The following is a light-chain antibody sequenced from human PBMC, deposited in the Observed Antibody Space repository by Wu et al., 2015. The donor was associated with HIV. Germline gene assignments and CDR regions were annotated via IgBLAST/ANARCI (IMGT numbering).Light chain of an antibody. CDR1: QSINSW. CDR2: KAS. J-gene: IGKJ1*01. CDR3: QQYNSYSWT. V-gene: IGKV1-5*03. Sequence: DIQMTQSPSTLSASVGDRVTITCRASQSINSWLAWYQQKPGKAPKLLIYKASSLESGVPSRFSGSGSGTEFTLTISSLQPDDFATXYCQQYNSYSWTFGQGTKVEIK.